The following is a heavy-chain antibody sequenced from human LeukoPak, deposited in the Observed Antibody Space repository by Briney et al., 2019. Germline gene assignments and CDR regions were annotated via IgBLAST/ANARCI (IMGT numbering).Heavy chain of an antibody. CDR3: ARGGGYGDYAKA. Sequence: SETLSLTCAVYGGSFSGYYWSWIRQPPGKGLEWIGEINHSGSTNYNPPLKSRVTISVDTSKNQFSLKLSSVTAADTAVYYCARGGGYGDYAKAWGQGTLVTVSS. CDR1: GGSFSGYY. V-gene: IGHV4-34*01. D-gene: IGHD4-17*01. CDR2: INHSGST. J-gene: IGHJ5*02.